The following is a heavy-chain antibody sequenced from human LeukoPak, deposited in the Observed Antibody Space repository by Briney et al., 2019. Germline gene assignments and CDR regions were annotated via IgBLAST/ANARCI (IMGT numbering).Heavy chain of an antibody. CDR2: IYYSGST. Sequence: PSETLSLTCTVSGGSISSGGYYWSWIRQHPGKGLEWIGYIYYSGSTYYNPSLKSRVTISVDTSKNQFSLKLSSVTAADTAVYYCARLTTDKGLLGRYYFDYWGQGTLVTVSS. CDR1: GGSISSGGYY. J-gene: IGHJ4*02. D-gene: IGHD3-22*01. V-gene: IGHV4-31*03. CDR3: ARLTTDKGLLGRYYFDY.